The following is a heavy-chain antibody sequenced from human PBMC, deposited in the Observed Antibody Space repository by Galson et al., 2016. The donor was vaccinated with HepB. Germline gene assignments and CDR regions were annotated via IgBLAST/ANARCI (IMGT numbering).Heavy chain of an antibody. CDR1: GFTFSGYS. D-gene: IGHD6-13*01. CDR3: ARPVDSRGDPFNY. CDR2: HTSYGSHI. V-gene: IGHV3-21*01. Sequence: SPRLSCAASGFTFSGYSMSWVRQAPGKGLEWVSSHTSYGSHIFYADSVMGRFTISRDNAKNALYLQMNRLRAEDTAVYYCARPVDSRGDPFNYWGQGTMVTVSS. J-gene: IGHJ4*02.